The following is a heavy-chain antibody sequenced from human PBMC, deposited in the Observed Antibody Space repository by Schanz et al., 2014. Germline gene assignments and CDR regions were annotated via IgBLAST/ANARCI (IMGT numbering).Heavy chain of an antibody. CDR3: ARGTMPGTFDI. D-gene: IGHD2-2*01. Sequence: QVQLVQSGAEVKKPGSSVKVSCKASRSTFSSYTISWVRQARGQGLEWMGWITAYNGDTNYALKLQGRVTMTTDTSTGTAYMELRSLRSDDTALYYCARGTMPGTFDIWGQGTMVTVSS. J-gene: IGHJ3*02. CDR1: RSTFSSYT. V-gene: IGHV1-18*01. CDR2: ITAYNGDT.